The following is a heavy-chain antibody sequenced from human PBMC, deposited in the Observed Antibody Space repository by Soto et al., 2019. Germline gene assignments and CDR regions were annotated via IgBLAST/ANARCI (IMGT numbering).Heavy chain of an antibody. J-gene: IGHJ3*02. V-gene: IGHV3-23*01. CDR2: ISGSGGST. Sequence: GGSLRLSCAASGFTFSSYAMSWVRQAPGKGLEWVSAISGSGGSTYYADSVKGRFTISRDNSKNTLYLQMNSLRAEDTAVYYCAKDGTYYYDSSGYTDAFDIWGQGTMVTVSS. CDR3: AKDGTYYYDSSGYTDAFDI. CDR1: GFTFSSYA. D-gene: IGHD3-22*01.